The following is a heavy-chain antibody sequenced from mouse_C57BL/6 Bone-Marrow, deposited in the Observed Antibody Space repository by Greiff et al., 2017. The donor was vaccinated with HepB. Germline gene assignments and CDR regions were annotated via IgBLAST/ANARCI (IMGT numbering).Heavy chain of an antibody. CDR1: GYTFTDYY. J-gene: IGHJ3*01. D-gene: IGHD2-1*01. Sequence: EVQLQQSGPVLVKPGASVKMSCKASGYTFTDYYMNWVKQSHGKSLEWIGVINPYNGGTSYNQKFKGKATLTVDKSSSTAYMELNSLTSEDSAVYYCARQGAFLLWSFAYWGQGTLVTVSA. V-gene: IGHV1-19*01. CDR2: INPYNGGT. CDR3: ARQGAFLLWSFAY.